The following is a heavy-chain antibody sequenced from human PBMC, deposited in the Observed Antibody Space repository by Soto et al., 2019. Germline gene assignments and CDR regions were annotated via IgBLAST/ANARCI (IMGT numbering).Heavy chain of an antibody. CDR1: GFTFGDYA. V-gene: IGHV3-49*04. J-gene: IGHJ6*02. Sequence: GGSLRLSCTASGFTFGDYAMSWVRQAPGKGLEWVGFIRSKAYGGTTEYAASVKGRFTISRDDSKSIAYLQMNSLKTEDTAVYYCTRDVLGYCSSTSCYSYYGMDVWGQGTTVTV. CDR3: TRDVLGYCSSTSCYSYYGMDV. CDR2: IRSKAYGGTT. D-gene: IGHD2-2*01.